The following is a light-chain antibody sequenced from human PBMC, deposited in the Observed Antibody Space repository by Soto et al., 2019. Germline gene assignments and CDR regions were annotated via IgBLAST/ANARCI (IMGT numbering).Light chain of an antibody. CDR3: LLYYGGAVV. CDR1: TGTVTSGHY. V-gene: IGLV7-43*01. J-gene: IGLJ2*01. Sequence: QTVVTQEPSLTVSLGGTVTLTCASSTGTVTSGHYPNWLQQKPGQAPRALIYSTDTRHSWTPARFSGSLLGGKAALTLSGVQPEDEADYYCLLYYGGAVVFGGGTKLPVL. CDR2: STD.